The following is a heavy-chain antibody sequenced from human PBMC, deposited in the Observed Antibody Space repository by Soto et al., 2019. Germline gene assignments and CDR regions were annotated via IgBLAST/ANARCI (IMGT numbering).Heavy chain of an antibody. CDR2: IYYSGST. D-gene: IGHD3-10*01. CDR3: ARAGQLLFGELFWFDP. V-gene: IGHV4-59*01. J-gene: IGHJ5*02. Sequence: TSETLSLTGTVSGGSISSYYWSWIRQPPGKGLEWIGYIYYSGSTNYNPSIKSRVTISVDTSKNQFSLKMSSVTAADTAVYYCARAGQLLFGELFWFDPWGQGTLVTVSS. CDR1: GGSISSYY.